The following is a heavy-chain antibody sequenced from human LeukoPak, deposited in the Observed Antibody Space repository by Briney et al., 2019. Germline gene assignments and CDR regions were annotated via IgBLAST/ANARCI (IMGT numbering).Heavy chain of an antibody. D-gene: IGHD5-12*01. V-gene: IGHV1-69*13. CDR3: ARAARYSGYDLDY. J-gene: IGHJ4*02. CDR2: IIPIFGTA. CDR1: GGTFSSYA. Sequence: GASVKVSFKASGGTFSSYAISWVRQAPGQGLEWMGGIIPIFGTANYAQKFQGRVTITADESTSTAYMELSSLRSEDTAVYYCARAARYSGYDLDYWGQGTLVTVSS.